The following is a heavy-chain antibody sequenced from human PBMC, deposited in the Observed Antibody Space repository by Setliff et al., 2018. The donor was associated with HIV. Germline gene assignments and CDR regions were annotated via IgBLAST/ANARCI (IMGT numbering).Heavy chain of an antibody. V-gene: IGHV4-38-2*02. Sequence: SETLSLPCTVSGDSISSDLYWGWIRQPPGKGLEWIGSIYHSGNTYYMPSLQSRVTISVDMSKNQFSLNLNSVTAADTAVYYCARGQGCGGGCHYAFEMWGQGTMVTV. CDR2: IYHSGNT. J-gene: IGHJ3*02. CDR3: ARGQGCGGGCHYAFEM. D-gene: IGHD2-21*02. CDR1: GDSISSDLY.